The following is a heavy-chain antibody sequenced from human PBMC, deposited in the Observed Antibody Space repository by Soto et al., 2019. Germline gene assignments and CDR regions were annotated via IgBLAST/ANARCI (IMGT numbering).Heavy chain of an antibody. CDR1: GGSISSAGYC. CDR2: VYPTGNT. J-gene: IGHJ5*02. CDR3: ARVRPYTAYWFDP. V-gene: IGHV4-30-2*01. D-gene: IGHD2-2*02. Sequence: SETLSLTCAVSGGSISSAGYCWTWIRQPPGKGLEWIGYVYPTGNTYYSPSLKSRVTISVDKSSNHLSLELNSVTAADTAVYYCARVRPYTAYWFDPWGPGTLVTVSS.